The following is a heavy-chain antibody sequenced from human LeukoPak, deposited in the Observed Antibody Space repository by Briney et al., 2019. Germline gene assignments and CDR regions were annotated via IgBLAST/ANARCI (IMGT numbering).Heavy chain of an antibody. CDR3: ARDNNPNYFDY. V-gene: IGHV4-4*07. J-gene: IGHJ4*02. CDR1: GGSISSYF. D-gene: IGHD1/OR15-1a*01. Sequence: SETLSLTCTVSGGSISSYFWSWIRQPAGEGQEWIGRIYTSGSTSYNPSLKGRVTMSVDTSKNQFSLRLSSVTAADTAVYYCARDNNPNYFDYWGQGALVTVSS. CDR2: IYTSGST.